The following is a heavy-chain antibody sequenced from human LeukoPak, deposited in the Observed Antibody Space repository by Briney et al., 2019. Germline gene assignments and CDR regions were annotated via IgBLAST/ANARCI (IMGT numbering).Heavy chain of an antibody. J-gene: IGHJ6*03. D-gene: IGHD1-7*01. CDR3: ARVTYNWNYAYYYYYMDV. V-gene: IGHV4-31*03. Sequence: SETLSLTCTVSGGSISSGGYYWSWIRQHPGKGLEWIGYIYYSGSTYYNPSLKSRVAISVDTSKNQFSLKLSSVTAADTAVYYCARVTYNWNYAYYYYYMDVWGKGTTATVSS. CDR2: IYYSGST. CDR1: GGSISSGGYY.